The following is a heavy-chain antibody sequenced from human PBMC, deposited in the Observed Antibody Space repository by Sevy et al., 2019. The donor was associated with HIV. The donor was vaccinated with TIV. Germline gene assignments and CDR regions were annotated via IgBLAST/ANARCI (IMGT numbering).Heavy chain of an antibody. CDR3: ARLGAVSRSYNFDY. J-gene: IGHJ4*02. CDR1: GDSVSSDNYY. D-gene: IGHD4-4*01. V-gene: IGHV4-61*01. Sequence: SETLSLTCTVSGDSVSSDNYYWSWIRQPPGKGLEWFGYMFYRGSTNYNPSLKSRFTISVDTSKNQFSLKLISVTAADTAVYYCARLGAVSRSYNFDYWGQGTLVTDSS. CDR2: MFYRGST.